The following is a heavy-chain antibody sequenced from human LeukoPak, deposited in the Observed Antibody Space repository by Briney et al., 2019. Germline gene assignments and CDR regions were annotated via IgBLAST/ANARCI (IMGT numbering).Heavy chain of an antibody. CDR3: ARDSYYDFWSGYSTSWFDP. CDR1: GYSISSGYY. CDR2: IYHSGST. Sequence: SETLSPTCTVSGYSISSGYYWGWIRQPPGKGLEWIGSIYHSGSTYYNPSLKSRVTISVDTSKSQFSLKLSSVTAADTAVYYCARDSYYDFWSGYSTSWFDPWGQGTLVTVSS. J-gene: IGHJ5*02. V-gene: IGHV4-38-2*02. D-gene: IGHD3-3*01.